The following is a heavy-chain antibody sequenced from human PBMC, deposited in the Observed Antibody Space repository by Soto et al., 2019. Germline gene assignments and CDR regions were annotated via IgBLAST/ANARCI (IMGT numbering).Heavy chain of an antibody. D-gene: IGHD3-3*01. J-gene: IGHJ1*01. CDR1: GFTFRHFS. Sequence: QVQLVESGGGVVQPGRSLRLSCAASGFTFRHFSIHWVRQAPGKWLEWVAGISYTGAKTYYADSVKGRFTLSRDNYENTLYLQLTNLRLADTALYFCAKGSASEGGAEHFQKWGQGTLVNVSS. V-gene: IGHV3-30*18. CDR3: AKGSASEGGAEHFQK. CDR2: ISYTGAKT.